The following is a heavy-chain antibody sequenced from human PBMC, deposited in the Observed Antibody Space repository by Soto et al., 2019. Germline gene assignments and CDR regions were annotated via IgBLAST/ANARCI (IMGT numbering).Heavy chain of an antibody. V-gene: IGHV3-7*01. CDR3: ARVIAYMTEHDY. CDR1: GFTFSSYA. D-gene: IGHD6-13*01. CDR2: IREGGSEK. Sequence: TGGSLRLSCAASGFTFSSYAMSWVRQAPGKGLEWVATIREGGSEKYYVDSVKGRFTISRDNAKNTLYLQMNSLRAEDTAVYYCARVIAYMTEHDYWGQGTLVTVSS. J-gene: IGHJ4*02.